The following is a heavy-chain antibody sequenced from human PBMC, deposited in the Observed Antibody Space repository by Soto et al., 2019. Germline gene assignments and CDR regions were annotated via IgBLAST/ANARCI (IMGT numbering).Heavy chain of an antibody. CDR2: IDPSDSYT. CDR3: ARKTSSYSVMDV. J-gene: IGHJ6*02. V-gene: IGHV5-10-1*01. Sequence: GEALKISCKGSGYSFTSYLISWERQLPGKGLEWMGRIDPSDSYTNYSPSFQGHVTISADKSISTAYLQWSSLKASDTAMYYCARKTSSYSVMDVGGQGTTVTVS. CDR1: GYSFTSYL.